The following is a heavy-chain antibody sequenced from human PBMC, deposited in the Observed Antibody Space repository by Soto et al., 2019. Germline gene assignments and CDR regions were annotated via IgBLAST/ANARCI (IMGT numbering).Heavy chain of an antibody. CDR3: AKDTSWTIDY. CDR1: VFTFHDHT. Sequence: GALRLYCAASVFTFHDHTMHWVRHAPGKGLEWVSLINWDGTNIYYADSVKGRFTISRDNSKNSLYLQMNSLRTEDTALYYCAKDTSWTIDYWGRGTLVTVSS. CDR2: INWDGTNI. J-gene: IGHJ4*02. D-gene: IGHD4-17*01. V-gene: IGHV3-43*01.